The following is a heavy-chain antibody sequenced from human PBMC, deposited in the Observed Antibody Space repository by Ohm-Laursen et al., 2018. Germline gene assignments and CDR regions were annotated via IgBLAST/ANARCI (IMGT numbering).Heavy chain of an antibody. CDR1: GFTFDDYA. Sequence: RFLRLSCAASGFTFDDYAMHWVRQAPGKGLEWVSGISWNSGSIGYADSVKGRFTISRDNAKNSLYLQMNSLRAEDTALYYCAKDHLLYSRYPHPGEIDYWGQGTLVTVSS. V-gene: IGHV3-9*01. D-gene: IGHD6-6*01. CDR2: ISWNSGSI. CDR3: AKDHLLYSRYPHPGEIDY. J-gene: IGHJ4*02.